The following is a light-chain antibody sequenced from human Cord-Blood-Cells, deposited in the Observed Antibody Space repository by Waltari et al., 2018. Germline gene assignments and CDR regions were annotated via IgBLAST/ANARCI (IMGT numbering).Light chain of an antibody. CDR3: NSRDSSGNHYV. CDR1: SLRSYY. CDR2: GKK. V-gene: IGLV3-19*01. Sequence: SSELTQDPAVSVALGQTVRITCQGDSLRSYYASWYQQKPRQAPVLVIYGKKNRPSGITDRFSGSSSGNTASLTITGAQAEDEADYYCNSRDSSGNHYVFGTGTKVTVL. J-gene: IGLJ1*01.